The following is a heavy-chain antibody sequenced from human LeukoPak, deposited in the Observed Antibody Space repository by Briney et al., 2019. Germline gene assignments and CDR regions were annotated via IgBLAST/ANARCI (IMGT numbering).Heavy chain of an antibody. V-gene: IGHV3-23*01. Sequence: GGSLRLSCAASGFTLSSYAMSWVRQAPGKGLEWVSAICGDGGSTYYPDSVKGRFTISRDNSKKPLYLQMNSLRAEDTAVYYCVKESHPDYCEYWGQGTLVSVSS. CDR3: VKESHPDYCEY. CDR1: GFTLSSYA. J-gene: IGHJ4*02. CDR2: ICGDGGST.